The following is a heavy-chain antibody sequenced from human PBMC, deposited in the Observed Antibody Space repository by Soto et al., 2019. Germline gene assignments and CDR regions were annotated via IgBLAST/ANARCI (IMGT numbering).Heavy chain of an antibody. CDR1: GYTFTTYS. V-gene: IGHV1-3*01. D-gene: IGHD2-2*01. CDR2: IHAGNGNT. CDR3: ARAACSSTSCYNYYAYGMDV. J-gene: IGHJ6*02. Sequence: ASVKVSCKASGYTFTTYSMHWVRQAPGQRLEWMGWIHAGNGNTEHSQKFQGRVTITRDTSASTAYLELGSLRSEDTAVYYCARAACSSTSCYNYYAYGMDVCGQGTALTVSS.